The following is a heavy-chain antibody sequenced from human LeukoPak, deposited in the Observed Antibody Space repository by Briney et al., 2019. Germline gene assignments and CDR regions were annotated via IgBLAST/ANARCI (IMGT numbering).Heavy chain of an antibody. Sequence: SETLSLTCTVSGGSVSSGGYYWGWIRQPPGKGLEWIGTIYYSGSTYYDPSLKSRVTISVDTSKNQFSLNLNSVTAADTAVYYCARQIASAGTAGFDFWGQGALVTVSS. J-gene: IGHJ4*02. CDR2: IYYSGST. CDR3: ARQIASAGTAGFDF. CDR1: GGSVSSGGYY. D-gene: IGHD6-13*01. V-gene: IGHV4-39*07.